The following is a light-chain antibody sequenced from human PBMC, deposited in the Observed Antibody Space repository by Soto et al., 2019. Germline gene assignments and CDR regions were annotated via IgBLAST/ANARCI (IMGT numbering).Light chain of an antibody. CDR3: QQYDNLLFT. CDR1: QDISNY. CDR2: DAS. V-gene: IGKV1-33*01. J-gene: IGKJ3*01. Sequence: DIQMTQSPSSLSASVGDRVTITCQASQDISNYLNWYQQKPGKAPKLLMYDASNLETGVPSRFSGSGSGTDFTFTISSLQPEDTATYYCQQYDNLLFTFGPGTKVDIK.